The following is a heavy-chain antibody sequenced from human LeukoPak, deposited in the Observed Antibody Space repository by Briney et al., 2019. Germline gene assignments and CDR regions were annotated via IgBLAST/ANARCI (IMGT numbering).Heavy chain of an antibody. D-gene: IGHD1-26*01. CDR2: INHSGST. CDR1: GGSISNYY. V-gene: IGHV4-34*01. Sequence: SETLSLTCTVSGGSISNYYWSWIRQPPGKGLEWIGEINHSGSTNYNPSLKSRVTISVDTSKNQFSLKLSSVTAADTAVYYCARGGATTGVDYWGQGTLVTVSS. J-gene: IGHJ4*02. CDR3: ARGGATTGVDY.